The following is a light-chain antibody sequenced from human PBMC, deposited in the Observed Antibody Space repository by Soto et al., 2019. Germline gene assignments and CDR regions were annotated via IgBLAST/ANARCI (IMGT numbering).Light chain of an antibody. Sequence: EIVMTQSPATLSVSPGERATLSCRAFQGVTTNFAWYQQKPGQAPRLLIYGASTRATGISARFSGSGSGTEFTLTISSLQSEDFAVYYCQQYEKWPPSITFGQGTRLEI. CDR3: QQYEKWPPSIT. J-gene: IGKJ5*01. V-gene: IGKV3-15*01. CDR1: QGVTTN. CDR2: GAS.